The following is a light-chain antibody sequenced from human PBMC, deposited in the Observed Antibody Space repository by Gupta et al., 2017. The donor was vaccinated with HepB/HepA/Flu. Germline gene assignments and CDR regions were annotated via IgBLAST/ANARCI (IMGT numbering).Light chain of an antibody. V-gene: IGKV4-1*01. CDR1: QSVLYSSNNKNY. CDR2: WAS. CDR3: QQYYSTPLT. J-gene: IGKJ4*01. Sequence: DIVMIQSPDSLAVSLGERATINCKSSQSVLYSSNNKNYLAWYQQKPGQPPKLLIYWASTRESGVPNRFSGSRSGTDFTLTISSLQAEDVAVYYCQQYYSTPLTFGGGTKVEIK.